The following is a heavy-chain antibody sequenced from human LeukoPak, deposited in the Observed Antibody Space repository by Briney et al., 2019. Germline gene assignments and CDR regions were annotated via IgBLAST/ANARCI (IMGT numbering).Heavy chain of an antibody. J-gene: IGHJ4*02. Sequence: CPTMGNPTQNPTLTRTLSGVSLNTIGMCLGRIPHPPRKAPGGLARIDWDDDTYYSTSLKTRLTISKDTSKNQVVLTMINMDPVDTATYYCARTSYSSSSVFFDYWGQGTLVTVSS. CDR1: GVSLNTIGMC. D-gene: IGHD6-6*01. CDR2: IDWDDDT. V-gene: IGHV2-70*11. CDR3: ARTSYSSSSVFFDY.